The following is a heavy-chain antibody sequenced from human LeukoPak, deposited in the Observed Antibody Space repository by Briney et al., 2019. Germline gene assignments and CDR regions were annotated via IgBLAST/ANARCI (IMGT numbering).Heavy chain of an antibody. J-gene: IGHJ4*02. V-gene: IGHV3-30*02. Sequence: PGGTLRLSCAASGFTFRAHGMNWVRQAPGKGLEWVAFIRYDGSNKYYADSVKGRFTISRDNAKNTLYPQMNSLRAEDTAVYYCANTLHSYCGGDCLGYWGQGTLVTVSS. CDR1: GFTFRAHG. CDR2: IRYDGSNK. CDR3: ANTLHSYCGGDCLGY. D-gene: IGHD2-21*02.